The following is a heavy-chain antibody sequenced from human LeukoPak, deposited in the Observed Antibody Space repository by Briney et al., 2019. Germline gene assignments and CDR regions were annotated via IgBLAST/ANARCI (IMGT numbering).Heavy chain of an antibody. CDR2: ISSSSSYI. V-gene: IGHV3-21*04. CDR3: ATDLSGRQDY. CDR1: GFTISSYS. J-gene: IGHJ4*02. D-gene: IGHD5-12*01. Sequence: GGSLRLSCAASGFTISSYSMNWVRQAPGKGLEWVSSISSSSSYIYYADSVEGRFTISRNNAGDTLFLQMNSLRAEDTGVYYCATDLSGRQDYWGQGTLVTVSS.